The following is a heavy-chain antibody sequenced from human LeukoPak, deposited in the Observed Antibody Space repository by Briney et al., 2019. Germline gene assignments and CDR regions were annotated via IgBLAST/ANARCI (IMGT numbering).Heavy chain of an antibody. D-gene: IGHD2-2*01. J-gene: IGHJ4*02. Sequence: SSSGSTIYYADSVKGRFTISRDNAKNSLYLQMNSLRAEDTAVYYCARDDNEPAASGGSFDYWGQGTLVTVSS. CDR2: SSSGSTI. CDR3: ARDDNEPAASGGSFDY. V-gene: IGHV3-11*04.